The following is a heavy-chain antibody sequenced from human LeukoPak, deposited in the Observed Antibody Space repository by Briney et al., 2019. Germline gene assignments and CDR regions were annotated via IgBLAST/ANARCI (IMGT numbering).Heavy chain of an antibody. J-gene: IGHJ4*01. D-gene: IGHD3-10*01. CDR3: ARDRGWQQFDY. V-gene: IGHV3-7*01. CDR2: IKADGSGK. Sequence: GGSLKLSCVASGFTFSSSWMTWVRQAPGMGLERVANIKADGSGKYYVDSVRGRFSISRDNAKNSLYLELNSLRAEDTGVYFCARDRGWQQFDYWGQGTLVTVSS. CDR1: GFTFSSSW.